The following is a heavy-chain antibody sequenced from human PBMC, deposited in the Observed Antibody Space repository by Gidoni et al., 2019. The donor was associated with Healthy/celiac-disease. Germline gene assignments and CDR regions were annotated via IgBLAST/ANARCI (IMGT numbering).Heavy chain of an antibody. Sequence: QVQLVESGGGVVQPGRSLSLPCAPSAFTFSGYGMHWVRQAPGKGLEWVAVIWYDGSNKYYADSVKGRFTISRDNSKNTLYLQMNSLRAEDTAVYYCARDWYTAMVSFYFDYWGQGTLVTVSS. D-gene: IGHD5-18*01. V-gene: IGHV3-33*01. CDR1: AFTFSGYG. J-gene: IGHJ4*02. CDR3: ARDWYTAMVSFYFDY. CDR2: IWYDGSNK.